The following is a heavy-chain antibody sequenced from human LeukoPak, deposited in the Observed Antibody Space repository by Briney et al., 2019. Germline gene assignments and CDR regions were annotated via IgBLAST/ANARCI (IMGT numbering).Heavy chain of an antibody. CDR3: ARGLYSSGWYGLDY. CDR2: INHSGST. Sequence: SETLSHTCAVYGGSFSGYYWSWIRQPPGKGLEWIGEINHSGSTNYNPSLKSRVTISVDTSKNQFSLKLSSVTAADTAVYYCARGLYSSGWYGLDYWGQGTLVTVSS. D-gene: IGHD6-19*01. J-gene: IGHJ4*02. V-gene: IGHV4-34*01. CDR1: GGSFSGYY.